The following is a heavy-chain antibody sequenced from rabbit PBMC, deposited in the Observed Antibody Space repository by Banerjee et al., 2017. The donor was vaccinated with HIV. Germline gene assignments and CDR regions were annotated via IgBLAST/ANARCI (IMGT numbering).Heavy chain of an antibody. V-gene: IGHV1S7*01. Sequence: QLKESGGGLVQPGGSLKLSCKASGFDFSSYYMSWVRQAPGKGLEWIGYIDPVFGSTYYASWVNGRFPISSHNAQNTLYLQLNSLTAADTATYFCARELWGDGAYALNLWGPGTLVTVS. D-gene: IGHD6-1*01. CDR3: ARELWGDGAYALNL. CDR1: GFDFSSYY. J-gene: IGHJ4*01. CDR2: IDPVFGST.